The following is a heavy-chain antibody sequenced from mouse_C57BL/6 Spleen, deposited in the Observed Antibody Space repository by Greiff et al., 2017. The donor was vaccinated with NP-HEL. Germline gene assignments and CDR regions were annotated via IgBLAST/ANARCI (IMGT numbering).Heavy chain of an antibody. Sequence: EVKLMESGGGLVQPKGSLKLSCAASGFSFNTYAMNWVRQAPGKGLEWVARIRSKSNNYATYYADSVKDRFTISRDDSESMLYLQMNNLKTEDTAMYYCVRGGLPYYAMDYWGQGTSVTVSS. V-gene: IGHV10-1*01. J-gene: IGHJ4*01. CDR1: GFSFNTYA. CDR2: IRSKSNNYAT. CDR3: VRGGLPYYAMDY. D-gene: IGHD2-4*01.